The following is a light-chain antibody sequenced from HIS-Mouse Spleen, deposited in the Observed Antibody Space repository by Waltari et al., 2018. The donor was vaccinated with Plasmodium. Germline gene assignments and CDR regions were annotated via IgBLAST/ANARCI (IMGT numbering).Light chain of an antibody. CDR3: QQYKSYSWT. CDR1: QSISSW. V-gene: IGKV1-5*03. CDR2: KAS. J-gene: IGKJ1*01. Sequence: DIQMTQSPSTLSASVVDRVTITCRASQSISSWLAWYQQKPGKAPKLLIYKASSLESGVPSRFSGSGSGTEFTLTISSLQPDDFATYYCQQYKSYSWTFGQGTKVEIK.